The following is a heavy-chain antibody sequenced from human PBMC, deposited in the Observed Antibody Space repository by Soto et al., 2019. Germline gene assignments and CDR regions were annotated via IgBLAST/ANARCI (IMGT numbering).Heavy chain of an antibody. V-gene: IGHV3-23*01. Sequence: GGSLRLSCAASGVTFSNFAMSWVRQAPGKGLEWVSSITASDGSAYYADSVKGRFTISRDNSKNTLYLQMNSLGAEDTAVYYCAKLTRVAMATIFDYWGQGTLVTVSS. CDR1: GVTFSNFA. CDR2: ITASDGSA. J-gene: IGHJ4*02. D-gene: IGHD5-18*01. CDR3: AKLTRVAMATIFDY.